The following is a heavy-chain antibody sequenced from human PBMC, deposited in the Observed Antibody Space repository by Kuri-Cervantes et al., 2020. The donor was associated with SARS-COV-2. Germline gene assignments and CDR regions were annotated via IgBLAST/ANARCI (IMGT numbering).Heavy chain of an antibody. D-gene: IGHD4-11*01. V-gene: IGHV3-11*04. Sequence: GESLKISCAASGFTFSDYYMSWIRQAPGKGLEWVSYISSSGSTIYYADSVKGRFTISRGNAKNSLYLQMNSLRAEDTAVYYCARDSSYSNYRVYYYGMDVWGQGTTVTVSS. CDR2: ISSSGSTI. J-gene: IGHJ6*02. CDR3: ARDSSYSNYRVYYYGMDV. CDR1: GFTFSDYY.